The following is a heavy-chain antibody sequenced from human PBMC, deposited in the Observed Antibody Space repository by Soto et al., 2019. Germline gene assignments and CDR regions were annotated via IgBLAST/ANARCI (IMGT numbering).Heavy chain of an antibody. J-gene: IGHJ6*02. CDR2: IWYDGSNK. V-gene: IGHV3-33*01. Sequence: LRLSCAASGFTFSSYGMHWVRQAPGKGLEWVAVIWYDGSNKYYADSVKGRFTISRDNSKNTLYLQMNSLRAEDTAVYYCARVPYYDFWSGYTGYYGMDVWGQGTTVTVSS. CDR3: ARVPYYDFWSGYTGYYGMDV. D-gene: IGHD3-3*01. CDR1: GFTFSSYG.